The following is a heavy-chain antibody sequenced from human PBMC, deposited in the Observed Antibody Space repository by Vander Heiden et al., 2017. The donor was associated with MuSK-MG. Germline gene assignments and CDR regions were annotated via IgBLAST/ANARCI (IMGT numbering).Heavy chain of an antibody. V-gene: IGHV4-39*01. CDR2: VRYRGNT. Sequence: QPHFHRSGPGLGKPSETRSLTCTAFAGYINTNDYYCGWIRQPPGKGLGWIGHVRYRGNTFYNPSLKSRHNMFVVTSENQFGVKLSYVTAAGTALYYCARFWRLGWFGRWVEVSL. J-gene: IGHJ5*02. CDR3: ARFWRLGWFGR. CDR1: AGYINTNDYY. D-gene: IGHD3-3*01.